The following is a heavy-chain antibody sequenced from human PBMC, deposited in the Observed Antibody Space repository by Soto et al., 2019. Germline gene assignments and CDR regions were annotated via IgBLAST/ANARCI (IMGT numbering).Heavy chain of an antibody. Sequence: QVQVVESGGGVVQPGRSLRLSCAASGFTFSRYAIHWVRQAPGKGLEWVAVISRDGTNKYYVDSVKGRFTISRDNSRDAVYLQRSSLRHEDAGVYYCARSRSGAVADSFDFWGQGTLVTVSS. CDR1: GFTFSRYA. D-gene: IGHD3-10*01. CDR3: ARSRSGAVADSFDF. J-gene: IGHJ4*02. V-gene: IGHV3-30*04. CDR2: ISRDGTNK.